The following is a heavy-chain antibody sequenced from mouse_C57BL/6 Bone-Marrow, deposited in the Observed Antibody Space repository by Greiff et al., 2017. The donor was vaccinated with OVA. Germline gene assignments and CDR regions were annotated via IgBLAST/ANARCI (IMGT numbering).Heavy chain of an antibody. V-gene: IGHV1-82*01. CDR2: IYPADGDT. D-gene: IGHD1-1*01. CDR3: ARMDYGSSSYFDY. Sequence: QVQLQQPGPELVKPGASVKISCKASGYAFSSSWMNWVKQRPGQGLEWIGRIYPADGDTNYNRKFKGKATLTADKSSSTAYMQLSSLTSEDSAVYYCARMDYGSSSYFDYWGQGTTLTVSS. J-gene: IGHJ2*01. CDR1: GYAFSSSW.